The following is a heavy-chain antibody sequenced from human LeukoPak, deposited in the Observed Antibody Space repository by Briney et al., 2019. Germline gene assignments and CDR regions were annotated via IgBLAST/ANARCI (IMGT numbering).Heavy chain of an antibody. J-gene: IGHJ4*02. D-gene: IGHD3-22*01. CDR2: IIPIFGTA. V-gene: IGHV1-69*13. CDR1: GGTSSSYA. Sequence: GASVKVSCKASGGTSSSYAVSWVRQAPGQGLEWMGGIIPIFGTANYAQKFQGRVTITADESTSTAYMELSSLRSEDTAVYYCARGVDDSSGPNLFAWDYWGQGTLVTVSS. CDR3: ARGVDDSSGPNLFAWDY.